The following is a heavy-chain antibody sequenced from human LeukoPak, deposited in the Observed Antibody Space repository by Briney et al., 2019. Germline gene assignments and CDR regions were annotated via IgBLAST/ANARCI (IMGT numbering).Heavy chain of an antibody. D-gene: IGHD4-23*01. J-gene: IGHJ3*01. CDR1: GFTFRNYG. CDR3: AKRRLEDSGTYGGGFDF. CDR2: ISQDVSHK. V-gene: IGHV3-30*19. Sequence: SGGSLRLSCAASGFTFRNYGMHWVRQAPGKGPEWVAVISQDVSHKYYADFVKGRFTISRDNSKNTLHLQMNTLTTEDTAVYYCAKRRLEDSGTYGGGFDFWGQGTMVTVSS.